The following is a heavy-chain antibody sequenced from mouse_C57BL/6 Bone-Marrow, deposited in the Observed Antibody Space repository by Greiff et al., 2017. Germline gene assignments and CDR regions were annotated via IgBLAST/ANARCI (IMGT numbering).Heavy chain of an antibody. J-gene: IGHJ3*01. D-gene: IGHD4-1*01. V-gene: IGHV14-4*01. Sequence: VQLQQSGAELVRPGASVKLSCTASGFNIKDDYMHWVKQRPEQGLEWIGWLDPENGDTEYASKFQGKATITADTSSNTAYLQLSSLTSEDTAVYYCTLNWDWFAYWGQGTLVTVSA. CDR2: LDPENGDT. CDR3: TLNWDWFAY. CDR1: GFNIKDDY.